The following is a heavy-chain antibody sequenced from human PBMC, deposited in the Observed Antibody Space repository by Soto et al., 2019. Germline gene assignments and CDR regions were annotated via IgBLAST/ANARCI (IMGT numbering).Heavy chain of an antibody. V-gene: IGHV3-33*01. J-gene: IGHJ4*02. CDR2: IWYDGSNK. CDR1: GFTFSSYG. D-gene: IGHD6-25*01. CDR3: ARDTPRGSGIDY. Sequence: GGSLRLSCAASGFTFSSYGMHWVRQAPGKGLEWVAVIWYDGSNKYYADSVKGRFTISRDNSKNTLYLQMNSLRAEDTAVYYCARDTPRGSGIDYWGQGTLVTVS.